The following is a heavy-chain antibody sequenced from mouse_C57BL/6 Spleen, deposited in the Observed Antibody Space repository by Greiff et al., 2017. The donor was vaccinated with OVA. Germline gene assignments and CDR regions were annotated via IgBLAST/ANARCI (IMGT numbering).Heavy chain of an antibody. Sequence: EVMLVESGGGLVKPGGSLKLSCAASGFTFSDYGMHWVRQAPEKGLEWVAYISSGSSTIYYADTVKGRFTISRDNAKNTLFLQMTSLRSEDTAMYYCARHSNYFYAMDYWGQGTSGTVSS. CDR3: ARHSNYFYAMDY. J-gene: IGHJ4*01. V-gene: IGHV5-17*01. D-gene: IGHD2-5*01. CDR2: ISSGSSTI. CDR1: GFTFSDYG.